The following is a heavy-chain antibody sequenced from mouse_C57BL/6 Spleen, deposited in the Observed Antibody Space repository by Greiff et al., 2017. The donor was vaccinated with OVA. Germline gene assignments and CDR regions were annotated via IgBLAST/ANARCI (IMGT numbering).Heavy chain of an antibody. J-gene: IGHJ4*01. CDR2: IDPETGGT. D-gene: IGHD2-2*01. CDR3: TRSRVWLRRGDYAMDY. CDR1: GYTFTDYE. V-gene: IGHV1-15*01. Sequence: QVQLQQPGAELVKPGASVTLSCKASGYTFTDYEMHWVKQTPVHGLEWIGAIDPETGGTAYNQKFKGKAILTADKSSSTAYMELRSLTSEDSAVYYCTRSRVWLRRGDYAMDYWGQGTSVTVSS.